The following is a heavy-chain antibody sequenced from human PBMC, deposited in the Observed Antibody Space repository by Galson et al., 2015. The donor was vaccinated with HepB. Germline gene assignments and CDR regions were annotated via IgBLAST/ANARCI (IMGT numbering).Heavy chain of an antibody. CDR3: TRAEPLWFRALSTTGSIDM. CDR2: IYHNGRT. D-gene: IGHD3-10*01. V-gene: IGHV4-59*13. CDR1: GGSINTYY. Sequence: SETLSLTCSVSGGSINTYYWSWVRQPPGKGLEWIGNIYHNGRTNYTPSLRSRVTISVDTSKNQFSLNLNSVTAADTAVYYCTRAEPLWFRALSTTGSIDMWGQGTMVTVS. J-gene: IGHJ3*02.